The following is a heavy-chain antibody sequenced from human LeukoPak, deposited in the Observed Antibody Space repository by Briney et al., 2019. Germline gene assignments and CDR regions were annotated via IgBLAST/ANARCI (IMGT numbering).Heavy chain of an antibody. CDR1: GYSISNGYY. CDR2: IYHSGST. Sequence: SETLSLTRTVSGYSISNGYYWGWIRQPPGEGLEWIGSIYHSGSTYYNPSLKSRVTISVDTSKNQFSLKLSSVTAADTAVYYCARLPYYMDVWGKGTTVTVSS. V-gene: IGHV4-38-2*02. J-gene: IGHJ6*03. D-gene: IGHD5-18*01. CDR3: ARLPYYMDV.